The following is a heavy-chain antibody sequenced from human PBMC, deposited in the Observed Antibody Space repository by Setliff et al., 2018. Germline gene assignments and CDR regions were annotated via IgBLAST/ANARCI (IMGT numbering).Heavy chain of an antibody. CDR3: VRAPVYCSGDCYPRYFDA. J-gene: IGHJ5*02. D-gene: IGHD2-21*01. V-gene: IGHV4-61*09. CDR1: GASINSGSNY. Sequence: SETLSLTCTVSGASINSGSNYWGWIRQPAGKGLEWIGQIFMSGSTDYDPSFESRVTISLDMSKNQFFLDLTSVTAADTGVYYCVRAPVYCSGDCYPRYFDAWGQGTLVAVSS. CDR2: IFMSGST.